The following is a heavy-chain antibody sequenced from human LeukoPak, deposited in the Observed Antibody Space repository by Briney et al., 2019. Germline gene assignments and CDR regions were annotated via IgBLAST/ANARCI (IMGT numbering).Heavy chain of an antibody. CDR3: ARSVVVRPYNWFDP. D-gene: IGHD2-2*01. CDR2: ISAYNGNT. V-gene: IGHV1-18*01. Sequence: ASVKVSCKASGYTFTSYGISWVRQAPGQGLEWMGWISAYNGNTNYAQKLQGRVTMTTDTSTSTAYVELRSLRSDDTAVYYCARSVVVRPYNWFDPWGQGTLVTVSS. J-gene: IGHJ5*02. CDR1: GYTFTSYG.